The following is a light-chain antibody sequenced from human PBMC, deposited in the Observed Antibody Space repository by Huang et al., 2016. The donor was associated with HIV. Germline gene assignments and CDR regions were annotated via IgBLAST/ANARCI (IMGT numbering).Light chain of an antibody. CDR2: SAS. V-gene: IGKV1-39*01. J-gene: IGKJ4*01. Sequence: DLQMTQSPSSLSASVGDRVTITCRASQSLNNYLNWYQQKPGKAPNLLIYSASTLQSGVPPRFSGGVSGTVFTLTIRNLQPEDYATYYCQQTVSVPLTFGGGTKVEIK. CDR3: QQTVSVPLT. CDR1: QSLNNY.